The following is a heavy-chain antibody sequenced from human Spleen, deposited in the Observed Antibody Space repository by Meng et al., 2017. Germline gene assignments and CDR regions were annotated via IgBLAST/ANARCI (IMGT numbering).Heavy chain of an antibody. J-gene: IGHJ4*02. V-gene: IGHV1-18*01. D-gene: IGHD6-19*01. Sequence: QVPLVQSGAEVKKPGDSVKVSCKASGYTYTHYQMDWVRQAPGQGLEWMGWIHPSGNANYAQKFQGRVTMTTDTSTTTAYMELRSLRSDDSALYYCVKHSSDWSLDSWGQGTLVTVSS. CDR3: VKHSSDWSLDS. CDR2: IHPSGNA. CDR1: GYTYTHYQ.